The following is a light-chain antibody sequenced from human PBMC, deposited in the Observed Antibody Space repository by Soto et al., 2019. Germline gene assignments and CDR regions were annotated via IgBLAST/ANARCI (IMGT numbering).Light chain of an antibody. V-gene: IGKV1-5*03. CDR3: LQYNGYYRT. CDR2: KAS. CDR1: QSISSW. J-gene: IGKJ1*01. Sequence: DIPMTQSPSTLSASVGDRVTITCRASQSISSWLAWYQQKPGKAPKLLIYKASSLESGVPSRFSGSGSGTEFTLTISSLQSDDFATYYCLQYNGYYRTFGQGTKVEIK.